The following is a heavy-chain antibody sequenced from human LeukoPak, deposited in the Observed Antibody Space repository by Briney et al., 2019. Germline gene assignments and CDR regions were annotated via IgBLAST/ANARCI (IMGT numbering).Heavy chain of an antibody. J-gene: IGHJ6*02. V-gene: IGHV3-64*01. CDR1: GFTFSSYA. CDR3: ARSIVVVVAAPYGMDV. D-gene: IGHD2-15*01. Sequence: GGSLRLSCAASGFTFSSYAMHWVRQAPGKGLEYVSAISSNGGSTYYANSVKGRFTISRDNSKNTLYLQMGSLRAEDMAVYYCARSIVVVVAAPYGMDVWGQGTAVTVSS. CDR2: ISSNGGST.